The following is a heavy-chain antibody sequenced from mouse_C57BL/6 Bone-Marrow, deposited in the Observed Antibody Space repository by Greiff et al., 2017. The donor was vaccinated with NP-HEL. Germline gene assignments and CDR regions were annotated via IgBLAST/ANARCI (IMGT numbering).Heavy chain of an antibody. CDR3: AKKYGYDVGRYAMDY. Sequence: QVQLQQSGPGLVQPSQSLSITCTASGFSLTSYGVHWVRQSPGKGLEWLGVIWRGGSTDYNAAFMSRLSITKDNSKSQVFFKMNSLQADDTAIYYCAKKYGYDVGRYAMDYWGQGTSVTVSS. CDR1: GFSLTSYG. D-gene: IGHD2-2*01. J-gene: IGHJ4*01. CDR2: IWRGGST. V-gene: IGHV2-5*01.